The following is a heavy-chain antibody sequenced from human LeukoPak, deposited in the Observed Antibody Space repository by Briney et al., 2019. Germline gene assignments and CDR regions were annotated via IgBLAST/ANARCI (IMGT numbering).Heavy chain of an antibody. CDR1: GFTFSSYG. CDR3: ANEAVAGTFDY. V-gene: IGHV3-30*18. Sequence: GGSLRLSRAASGFTFSSYGMQGVRQAPGKGLEWVAVISYDGSNKYYADSVNGRFTISRHNSKNTLYLQMNSLTAEDTAVYYCANEAVAGTFDYWGQGTLVTVSS. D-gene: IGHD6-19*01. J-gene: IGHJ4*02. CDR2: ISYDGSNK.